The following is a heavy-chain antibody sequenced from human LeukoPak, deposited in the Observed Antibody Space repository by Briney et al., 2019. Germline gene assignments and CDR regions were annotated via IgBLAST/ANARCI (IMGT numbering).Heavy chain of an antibody. Sequence: GGSLRLSCAASGFTFTSYVMHWVRQAPGKGLQWVALILYDGSNKYYADSVKGRFTISRDNSKNTLYLQMNSLRAEDTAVYYCARPPYTAHVSGPNDPFDIWGQGTMVTVSS. CDR1: GFTFTSYV. D-gene: IGHD5-18*01. CDR2: ILYDGSNK. V-gene: IGHV3-30*03. CDR3: ARPPYTAHVSGPNDPFDI. J-gene: IGHJ3*02.